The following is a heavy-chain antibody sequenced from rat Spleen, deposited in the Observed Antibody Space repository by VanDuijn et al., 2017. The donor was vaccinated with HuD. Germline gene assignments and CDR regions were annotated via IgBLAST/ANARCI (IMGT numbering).Heavy chain of an antibody. CDR1: GFTFSNYD. Sequence: EVQLVESGGGLVQPGRSMKLSCAASGFTFSNYDMAWVRQAPTKGLEWVASISYDGSSTYYPDSVKGRFTISRNNAENTVYLQMNSLRSEDTGTYYCAVAGYGYWGQGVMVTVSS. CDR3: AVAGYGY. CDR2: ISYDGSST. D-gene: IGHD1-7*01. J-gene: IGHJ2*01. V-gene: IGHV5-22*01.